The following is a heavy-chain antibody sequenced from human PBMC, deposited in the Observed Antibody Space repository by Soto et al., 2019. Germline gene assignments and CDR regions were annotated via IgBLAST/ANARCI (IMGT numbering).Heavy chain of an antibody. CDR1: GFTFSSYA. V-gene: IGHV3-23*01. CDR2: ISGSGGST. J-gene: IGHJ6*02. Sequence: PGGFLRLSCAASGFTFSSYAMSWVRQAPGKGLEWVSAISGSGGSTYYADPVKGRFTISRDNSKNTLYLQMNSLRAEDTAVYYCAKLAGIALNYGMDVWGQGTTVTVSS. CDR3: AKLAGIALNYGMDV. D-gene: IGHD6-13*01.